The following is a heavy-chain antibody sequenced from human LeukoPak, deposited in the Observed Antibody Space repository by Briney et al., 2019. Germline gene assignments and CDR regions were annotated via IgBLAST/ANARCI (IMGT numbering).Heavy chain of an antibody. CDR3: ARDRAEKWLVLTSDY. J-gene: IGHJ4*02. CDR1: GFTFSDYY. Sequence: GGSLRLSCAASGFTFSDYYMSWIRQAPGKGLEWVSYISSSGSTIYYADSVKGRFTISRDNAKNSLYLQMNSLRAEDTAVYYCARDRAEKWLVLTSDYWGQGTLVTVSS. D-gene: IGHD6-19*01. V-gene: IGHV3-11*01. CDR2: ISSSGSTI.